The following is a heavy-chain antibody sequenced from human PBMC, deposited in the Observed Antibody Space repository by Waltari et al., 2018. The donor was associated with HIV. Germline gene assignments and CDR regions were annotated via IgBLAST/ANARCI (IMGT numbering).Heavy chain of an antibody. Sequence: EVQLVESGGGLVQPGGSLRLSCAASGFTFSSYWRGWVRQEAGKGMEWVANINQDGSEKYDVDSVKGRFTISRDNAKNSLSLQMNSLRAEDTAVYYCARTGTIANSGRFFDWGQGTLVTVSS. J-gene: IGHJ4*02. CDR1: GFTFSSYW. V-gene: IGHV3-7*01. CDR3: ARTGTIANSGRFFD. CDR2: INQDGSEK. D-gene: IGHD1-26*01.